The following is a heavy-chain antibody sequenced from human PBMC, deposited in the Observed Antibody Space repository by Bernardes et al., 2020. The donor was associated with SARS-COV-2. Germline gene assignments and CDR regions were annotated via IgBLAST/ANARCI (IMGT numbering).Heavy chain of an antibody. CDR1: GGSISSGGYY. CDR2: IYYSGST. Sequence: LSLTCTVSGGSISSGGYYWSWIRQHPGKGLEWIGYIYYSGSTYYNPSLKSRVTISVDTSKNQFSLKLSSVTAADTAVYYCARFFEGHYDFWSGYYISWFDPWGQGTLVTVS. CDR3: ARFFEGHYDFWSGYYISWFDP. V-gene: IGHV4-31*03. J-gene: IGHJ5*02. D-gene: IGHD3-3*01.